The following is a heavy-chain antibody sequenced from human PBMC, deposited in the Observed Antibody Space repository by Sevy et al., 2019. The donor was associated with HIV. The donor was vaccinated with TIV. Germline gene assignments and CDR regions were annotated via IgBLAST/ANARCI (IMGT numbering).Heavy chain of an antibody. CDR3: TTDGHSYGVWEFDY. Sequence: GGYLRLSCAASGFTFSNAWMNWVRQAPGKGLEWVGRIKSKTDGGTTDYAAPVKGRFTISRDDSKNTLYLQMNSLKTEYTAVYYCTTDGHSYGVWEFDYWGQGTLVTVSS. V-gene: IGHV3-15*07. CDR1: GFTFSNAW. CDR2: IKSKTDGGTT. D-gene: IGHD5-18*01. J-gene: IGHJ4*02.